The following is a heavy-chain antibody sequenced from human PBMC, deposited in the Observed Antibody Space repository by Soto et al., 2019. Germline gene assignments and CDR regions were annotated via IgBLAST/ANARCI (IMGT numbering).Heavy chain of an antibody. CDR2: ISGSGGST. Sequence: PGGSLRLSCAASGFTFSSYAMSWVRQAPGKGLEWVSTISGSGGSTYYADSVKGRLTISRDNSKNTLYPQMNSLRAEDTAVYYCAKSAYDNGCYRCVAYWGQGSLVTVSS. V-gene: IGHV3-23*01. D-gene: IGHD2-15*01. J-gene: IGHJ4*02. CDR3: AKSAYDNGCYRCVAY. CDR1: GFTFSSYA.